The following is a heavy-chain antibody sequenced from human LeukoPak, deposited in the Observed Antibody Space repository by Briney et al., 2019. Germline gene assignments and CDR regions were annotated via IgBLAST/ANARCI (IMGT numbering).Heavy chain of an antibody. CDR3: ARIRDYDR. CDR2: INHSGSN. J-gene: IGHJ5*02. D-gene: IGHD3-16*01. CDR1: GGSFSGYY. V-gene: IGHV4-34*01. Sequence: SETLSLTCAVYGGSFSGYYWSWVRQPPGKGLEWIGEINHSGSNNYNPSLESRVTISVDKSKNQFSLKLRSVTAADTAVYYCARIRDYDRWGQGTLVTVSS.